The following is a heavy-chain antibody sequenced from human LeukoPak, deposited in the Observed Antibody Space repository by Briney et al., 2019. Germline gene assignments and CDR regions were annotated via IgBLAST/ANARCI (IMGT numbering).Heavy chain of an antibody. CDR1: GFTFSSYT. CDR2: VSVEGIGR. CDR3: ATVTKVDFDF. Sequence: GGSLRLSCAASGFTFSSYTMYWFRQAPGKGLEWVASVSVEGIGRYFPGSVEGRFTISRDNSKNTVYLQMNNVRPEDTAVYFRATVTKVDFDFWGQGTLVSVSS. V-gene: IGHV3-30-3*01. D-gene: IGHD4-11*01. J-gene: IGHJ5*01.